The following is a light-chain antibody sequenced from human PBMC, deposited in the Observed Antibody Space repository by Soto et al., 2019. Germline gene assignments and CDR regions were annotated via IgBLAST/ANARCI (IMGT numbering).Light chain of an antibody. CDR1: QRVSSY. Sequence: EIVLTQSPATLSLSPGERATLSCRASQRVSSYLAWYQQKPGQAPRRLIYDTSNRAPGIPARFSGSGSGTVFSFTISSLEREAFAVYFCQQRTKFLWTFGQGTKVDI. CDR2: DTS. V-gene: IGKV3-11*01. J-gene: IGKJ1*01. CDR3: QQRTKFLWT.